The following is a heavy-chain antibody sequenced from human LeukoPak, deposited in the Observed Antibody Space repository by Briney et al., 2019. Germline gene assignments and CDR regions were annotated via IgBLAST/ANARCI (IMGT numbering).Heavy chain of an antibody. CDR3: AGFGGVITPNWFDP. V-gene: IGHV4-31*03. D-gene: IGHD3-16*01. J-gene: IGHJ5*02. Sequence: SETLSLTCTVSGGSISSGGYYWSWIRQHPGKGLEWIGYIYYSGSTYYNPSLKSRVTISVDTSKNQFSLKLSSVTAADTAVYYCAGFGGVITPNWFDPWGQGTLVTVSS. CDR1: GGSISSGGYY. CDR2: IYYSGST.